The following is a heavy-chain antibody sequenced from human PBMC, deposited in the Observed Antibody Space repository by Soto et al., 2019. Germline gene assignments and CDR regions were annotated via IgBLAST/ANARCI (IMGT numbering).Heavy chain of an antibody. CDR3: ARGVGYCSGGSCSIRFDP. V-gene: IGHV1-8*01. CDR2: MNPNSGNT. CDR1: GYTFTSYD. J-gene: IGHJ5*02. D-gene: IGHD2-15*01. Sequence: ASVKVSCNASGYTFTSYDINWVRQATGQGLEWMGWMNPNSGNTGYAQKFQGRVTMTRNTSISTAYMELSSLRSEDTAVYYCARGVGYCSGGSCSIRFDPWGQGSLVTVSS.